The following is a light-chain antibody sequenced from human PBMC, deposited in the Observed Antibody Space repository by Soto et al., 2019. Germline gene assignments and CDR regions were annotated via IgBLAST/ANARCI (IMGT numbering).Light chain of an antibody. CDR2: DVS. J-gene: IGLJ2*01. V-gene: IGLV2-14*01. CDR1: SRDVGGYNY. Sequence: QSALTLPASVSGSPGQSITISCTGTSRDVGGYNYVSWYQQHPGKAPKLMIYDVSNRRSGVSNRFSGSKSGNAASLTISGLQAEDEADYYCSSYSSSSTLVFGGGTKVTVL. CDR3: SSYSSSSTLV.